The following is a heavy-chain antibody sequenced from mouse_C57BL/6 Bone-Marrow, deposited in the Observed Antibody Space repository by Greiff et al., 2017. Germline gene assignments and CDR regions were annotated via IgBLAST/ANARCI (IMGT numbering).Heavy chain of an antibody. CDR3: ARRDYSNFYAMDY. J-gene: IGHJ4*01. Sequence: QVQLQQPGAELVRPGTSVKLSCKASGYTFTSYWMHWVKQRPGQGLEWIGVIDPSDSYTNYNQKFKGKATLTVVTSSSIAYMQLSSLTSEDSAVYYCARRDYSNFYAMDYWGQGTSVTVSS. CDR1: GYTFTSYW. CDR2: IDPSDSYT. D-gene: IGHD2-5*01. V-gene: IGHV1-59*01.